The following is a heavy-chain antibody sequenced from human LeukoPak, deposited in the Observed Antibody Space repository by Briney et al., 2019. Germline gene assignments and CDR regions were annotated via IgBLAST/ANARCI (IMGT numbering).Heavy chain of an antibody. D-gene: IGHD6-19*01. Sequence: SETLSLTCTVSGGSISSYYWSWIRQPPGKGLEWIGYIYYSGSTNYNPSLESRVTISVDTSKNQFSLKLSSVTAADTAVYYCARDYSSGPRGVAFDIWGQGTMVTVSS. CDR2: IYYSGST. V-gene: IGHV4-59*01. J-gene: IGHJ3*02. CDR3: ARDYSSGPRGVAFDI. CDR1: GGSISSYY.